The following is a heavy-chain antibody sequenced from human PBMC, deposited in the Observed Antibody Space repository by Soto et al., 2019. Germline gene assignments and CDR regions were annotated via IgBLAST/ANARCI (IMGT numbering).Heavy chain of an antibody. J-gene: IGHJ4*02. D-gene: IGHD5-12*01. Sequence: PSWTXSLTCTFSAVSISMDSFFWAWIRQPPGKGLEWIGSMYHSGSTYYTPSLQSRLTISVDTSKNLFSLNLNSVTAADTAVYYCDRTSYDKSGSLGVFGNWGQGSLVTVSS. CDR2: MYHSGST. CDR1: AVSISMDSFF. CDR3: DRTSYDKSGSLGVFGN. V-gene: IGHV4-39*01.